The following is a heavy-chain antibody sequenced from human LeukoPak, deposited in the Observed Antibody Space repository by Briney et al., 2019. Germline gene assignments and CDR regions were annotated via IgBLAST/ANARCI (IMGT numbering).Heavy chain of an antibody. Sequence: GGSLRLSCAASGFTFDDYAMHWVRQAPGKGLEWVSGISWNSGSIGYADSVKGRFTISRDNARNSLYLQMNSLRAEDTALYYCAKDTSPEWLGYGMDVWGQGTTVTVSS. CDR3: AKDTSPEWLGYGMDV. V-gene: IGHV3-9*01. CDR1: GFTFDDYA. J-gene: IGHJ6*02. CDR2: ISWNSGSI. D-gene: IGHD5-12*01.